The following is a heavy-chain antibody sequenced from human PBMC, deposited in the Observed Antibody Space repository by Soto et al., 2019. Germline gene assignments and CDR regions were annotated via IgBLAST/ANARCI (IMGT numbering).Heavy chain of an antibody. Sequence: GGSLRLSCAASGFTFSSYWMHWVRQAPGKGLVWVSRINSDGSSTSYADSVKGRFIISRDNSKNTLYLQMDSLRAEDTAVYYCRGHNIVVVPAAAFDDWGQGTLVT. CDR1: GFTFSSYW. D-gene: IGHD2-2*01. CDR3: RGHNIVVVPAAAFDD. J-gene: IGHJ4*02. CDR2: INSDGSST. V-gene: IGHV3-74*01.